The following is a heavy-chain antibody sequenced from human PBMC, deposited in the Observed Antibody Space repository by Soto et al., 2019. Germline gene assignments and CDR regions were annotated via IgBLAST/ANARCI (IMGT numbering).Heavy chain of an antibody. CDR1: GFTFGDSW. J-gene: IGHJ5*02. CDR3: VRGGGNYAS. V-gene: IGHV3-7*01. CDR2: IKPDESEK. D-gene: IGHD4-4*01. Sequence: EVQLVESGGGLVQPGGSLRLSCTASGFTFGDSWMTWVRQAPGKGLEWVARIKPDESEKKYADSVKGRFSISRDNAKNSMYLQMDSLRGEDTAVYYCVRGGGNYASWGQGTLVTVSS.